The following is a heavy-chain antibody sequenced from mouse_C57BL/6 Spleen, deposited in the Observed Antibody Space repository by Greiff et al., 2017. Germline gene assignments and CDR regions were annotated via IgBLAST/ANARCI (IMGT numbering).Heavy chain of an antibody. V-gene: IGHV1-4*01. Sequence: VQLQESGAELARPGASVKMSCKASGYTFTSYTMPWVQQRPGQGLEWIGYINPSRGYPKYNQKFKAKATVTAYKSSSTAYMQLSSVTSEDSAVYYWAREDDDAWFAYWGQGTRVTVSA. CDR1: GYTFTSYT. J-gene: IGHJ3*01. CDR2: INPSRGYP. D-gene: IGHD2-4*01. CDR3: AREDDDAWFAY.